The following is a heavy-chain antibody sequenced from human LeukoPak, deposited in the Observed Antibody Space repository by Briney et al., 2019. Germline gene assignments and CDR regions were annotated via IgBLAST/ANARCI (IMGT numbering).Heavy chain of an antibody. CDR2: ISGSGGST. D-gene: IGHD1-26*01. CDR1: GFTLSSYA. Sequence: GGSLRLSCAASGFTLSSYAMSWVRQAPGKGLEWVSAISGSGGSTYYADSVTGRFTISRDNSKNTLYLQMNSLRAEDTAVYYCAKRRIGANYFDYWGQGTLVTVSS. CDR3: AKRRIGANYFDY. J-gene: IGHJ4*02. V-gene: IGHV3-23*01.